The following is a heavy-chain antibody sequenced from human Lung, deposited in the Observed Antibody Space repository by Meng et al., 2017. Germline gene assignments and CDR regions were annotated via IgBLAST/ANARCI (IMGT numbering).Heavy chain of an antibody. Sequence: VQPQESGPRLVKPSETLSLTCAVSGGSISSGNWWSWVRQPPGKGLEWIGEISHSGNTNYSPSFRGRVTMSVGRSRDQFSLELNSVTAADTAVYFCARNGAYCLHSWGQGTLVTVSS. CDR1: GGSISSGNW. V-gene: IGHV4-4*02. D-gene: IGHD4-17*01. CDR3: ARNGAYCLHS. J-gene: IGHJ4*02. CDR2: ISHSGNT.